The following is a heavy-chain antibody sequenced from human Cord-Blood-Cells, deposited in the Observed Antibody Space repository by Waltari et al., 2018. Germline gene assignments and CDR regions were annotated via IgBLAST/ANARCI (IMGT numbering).Heavy chain of an antibody. Sequence: QVQLVQSGAEVKKPGASVKVSCKVSGYTLPELSMPWVRQAAGKGLEWTGGFVREDGETIDAQNVHGRVTMTEDTSTDTAYMELSSLRSEDTAVYYCAALGHCNDAFDIWGQGTMVTVSS. CDR3: AALGHCNDAFDI. V-gene: IGHV1-24*01. CDR1: GYTLPELS. J-gene: IGHJ3*02. D-gene: IGHD1-26*01. CDR2: FVREDGET.